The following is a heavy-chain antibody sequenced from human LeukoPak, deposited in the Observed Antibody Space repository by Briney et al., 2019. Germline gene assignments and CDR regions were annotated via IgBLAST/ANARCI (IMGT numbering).Heavy chain of an antibody. CDR2: ISIKGDRT. Sequence: GGSLRLSCAASGFTFNNYTMSWVRQAPGKGLEWVSTISIKGDRTYYVDSVKGRFTISRDNSNSTLFLQMNSLGAEDPAIYYCAKKGTVVTPGLYFDYWGQGILVTVSS. CDR1: GFTFNNYT. CDR3: AKKGTVVTPGLYFDY. V-gene: IGHV3-23*01. J-gene: IGHJ4*02. D-gene: IGHD4-23*01.